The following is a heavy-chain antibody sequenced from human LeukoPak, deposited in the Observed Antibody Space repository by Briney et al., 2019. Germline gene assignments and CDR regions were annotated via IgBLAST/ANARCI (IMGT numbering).Heavy chain of an antibody. Sequence: SETLSLTCTVSGGSISSGDYYWSWIRQPPGKGLEWIGYIYYSGSTYYNPSLKSRVTISVDTSKNQFSLKLSSVTAADTAVYYCARVSGLGELGNNWFDPWGQGTLVTVSS. CDR2: IYYSGST. CDR1: GGSISSGDYY. V-gene: IGHV4-30-4*01. D-gene: IGHD3-10*01. CDR3: ARVSGLGELGNNWFDP. J-gene: IGHJ5*02.